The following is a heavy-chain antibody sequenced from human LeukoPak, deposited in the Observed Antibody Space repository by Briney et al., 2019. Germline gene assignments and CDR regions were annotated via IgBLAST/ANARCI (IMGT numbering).Heavy chain of an antibody. CDR1: GFTSSSYA. Sequence: GGSLRLSCAASGFTSSSYAMSWVRQAPGKGLEWVSAISGSGGSTYYADSVKGRFTISRDNSKNTLYLQMNSLRAEDTAVYYCAKVGLAAAGIGSFDYWGQGTLVTVSS. J-gene: IGHJ4*02. D-gene: IGHD6-13*01. CDR2: ISGSGGST. V-gene: IGHV3-23*01. CDR3: AKVGLAAAGIGSFDY.